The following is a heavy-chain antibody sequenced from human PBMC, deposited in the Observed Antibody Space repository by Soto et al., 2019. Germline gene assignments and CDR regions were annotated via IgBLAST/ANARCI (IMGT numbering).Heavy chain of an antibody. CDR1: GFTFTTYT. CDR2: ISAGSRSI. V-gene: IGHV3-21*01. J-gene: IGHJ3*02. Sequence: EVQLVESGGGLVEPGGSLRLSCAASGFTFTTYTMNWVRQAPGKGLEWVSSISAGSRSIYYTESLKGRSTVSRDNSKNSLFLQMNSLRADDSAVYYCARSTPGNPFDIWGQGTLVTVSS. CDR3: ARSTPGNPFDI. D-gene: IGHD3-10*01.